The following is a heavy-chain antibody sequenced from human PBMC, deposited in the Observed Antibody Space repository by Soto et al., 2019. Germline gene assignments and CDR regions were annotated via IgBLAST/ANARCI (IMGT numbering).Heavy chain of an antibody. CDR3: TTDSMAGDLGYCSGGSCFDY. V-gene: IGHV3-15*01. CDR2: IKSKTDGGTT. Sequence: PGGSLRLSCAASGFTFSNAWMSWVRQAPGKGLEWVGRIKSKTDGGTTDYAAPVKGRFTISRDDSKNTLYLQMNSLKTEDTAVYYCTTDSMAGDLGYCSGGSCFDYWGQGTLVTVSS. J-gene: IGHJ4*02. D-gene: IGHD2-15*01. CDR1: GFTFSNAW.